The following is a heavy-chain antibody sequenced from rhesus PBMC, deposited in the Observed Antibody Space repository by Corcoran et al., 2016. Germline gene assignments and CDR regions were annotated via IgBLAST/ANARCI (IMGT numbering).Heavy chain of an antibody. CDR2: NNPNNGNT. CDR3: ARGSSAKFDY. J-gene: IGHJ4*01. CDR1: GYTFTSYS. V-gene: IGHV1-200*01. Sequence: QVQLVQSGAEVKKPGASVKLSCKASGYTFTSYSINWVRQAPGQGLEWRGWNNPNNGNTGYAQKFQGRVTMTRDTSTSTAYMELSSLRSEDTAVYYCARGSSAKFDYWGQGVLVTVSS.